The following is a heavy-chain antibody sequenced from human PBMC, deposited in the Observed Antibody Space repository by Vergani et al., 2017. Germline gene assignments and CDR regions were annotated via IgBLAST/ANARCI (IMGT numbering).Heavy chain of an antibody. CDR3: AKVAIITMIVVVKNWYFDL. Sequence: EVQLVESGGGLVQPGGSLRLSCAASGFTFSSYSMNWVRQAPGKGLEWVSAISGSGGSTYYADSVKGRFTISRDNSKNTLYLQMNSLRAEDTAVYYCAKVAIITMIVVVKNWYFDLWGRGTLVTVSS. J-gene: IGHJ2*01. D-gene: IGHD3-22*01. CDR1: GFTFSSYS. CDR2: ISGSGGST. V-gene: IGHV3-23*04.